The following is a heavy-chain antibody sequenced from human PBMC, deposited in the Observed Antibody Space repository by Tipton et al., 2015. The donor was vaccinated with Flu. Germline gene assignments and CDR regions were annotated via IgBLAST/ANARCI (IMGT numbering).Heavy chain of an antibody. D-gene: IGHD2-8*01. Sequence: SLRLSCVGSGFTFSDYAMNWVRQAPGKGLEWVSVVGGTGDDTSYAESVKGRFTISRDNSKNTLYLQMSSLRAEDTALYYCAKDCCSYNAVYDAFDIWGQGTRVTVSS. V-gene: IGHV3-23*01. CDR1: GFTFSDYA. CDR2: VGGTGDDT. CDR3: AKDCCSYNAVYDAFDI. J-gene: IGHJ3*02.